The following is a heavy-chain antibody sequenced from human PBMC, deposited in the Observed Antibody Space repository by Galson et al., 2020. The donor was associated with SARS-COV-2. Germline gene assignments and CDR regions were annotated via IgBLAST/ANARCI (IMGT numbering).Heavy chain of an antibody. V-gene: IGHV3-21*01. CDR2: ISSSRAYV. J-gene: IGHJ4*02. CDR3: VREEVMALYYFDY. CDR1: GFTFSSYS. Sequence: GGSLRLSCAASGFTFSSYSMNWVRQAPGKGLEWVSSISSSRAYVNYADSVKGRFTISRDNAKNSLFLQMNSLRDEDTAVYYCVREEVMALYYFDYWGQGTVVTVSS. D-gene: IGHD2-21*01.